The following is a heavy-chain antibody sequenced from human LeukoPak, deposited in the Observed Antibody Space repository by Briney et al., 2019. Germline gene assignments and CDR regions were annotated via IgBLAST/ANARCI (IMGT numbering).Heavy chain of an antibody. CDR1: GGSISSYY. V-gene: IGHV4-4*07. D-gene: IGHD2-2*01. Sequence: SETLCLTCTVSGGSISSYYWSWIRQPAGKGLEWIGRIYTSGSTNYNPSLKSRVTMSVDTSKNQFSLKLSSVTAADTAVYYCAREGCSSTSCYEVWFDPWGQGTLVTVSS. CDR3: AREGCSSTSCYEVWFDP. J-gene: IGHJ5*02. CDR2: IYTSGST.